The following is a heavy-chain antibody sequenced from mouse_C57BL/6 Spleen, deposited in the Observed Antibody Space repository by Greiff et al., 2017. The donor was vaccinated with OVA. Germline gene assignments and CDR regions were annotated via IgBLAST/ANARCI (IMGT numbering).Heavy chain of an antibody. CDR1: GFSLTSYG. CDR3: ASPITTVDYYAMDY. CDR2: IWSGGST. Sequence: QVQLKESGPGLVQPSQSLSITCTVSGFSLTSYGVHWVRQSPGKGLEWLGVIWSGGSTDYNAAFISRLSISKDNSKSQVFFKMNSLQADDTAIYYCASPITTVDYYAMDYWGQGTSVTVSS. D-gene: IGHD1-1*01. V-gene: IGHV2-2*01. J-gene: IGHJ4*01.